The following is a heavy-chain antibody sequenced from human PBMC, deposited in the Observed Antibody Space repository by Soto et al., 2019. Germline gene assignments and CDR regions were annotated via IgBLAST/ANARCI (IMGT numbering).Heavy chain of an antibody. CDR2: INAGNGNT. D-gene: IGHD3-22*01. CDR1: GYTFTSYA. J-gene: IGHJ4*02. V-gene: IGHV1-3*01. Sequence: QGQLVPSGAEVKKPGASVKVACKASGYTFTSYAMHWVRQAPGQSLEWMGWINAGNGNTKYSQKFQGRVTITRDTSASTAYMELSSLRSEDTAVYYCARTSGDYLYDYWGQGTLVTVSS. CDR3: ARTSGDYLYDY.